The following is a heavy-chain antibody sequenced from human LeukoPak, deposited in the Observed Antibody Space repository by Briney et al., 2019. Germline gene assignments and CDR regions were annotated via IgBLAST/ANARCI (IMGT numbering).Heavy chain of an antibody. Sequence: GGSLRLSCAASGFTFSAYSLNWVRQAPGKGLEWISSISSSSSYIYYADSVKGRFTISRDNAKNSLYLQMNSLRAEDTAVYYCARADSITGTTWGQGTLVTVSS. CDR2: ISSSSSYI. D-gene: IGHD1-7*01. J-gene: IGHJ5*02. CDR3: ARADSITGTT. V-gene: IGHV3-21*01. CDR1: GFTFSAYS.